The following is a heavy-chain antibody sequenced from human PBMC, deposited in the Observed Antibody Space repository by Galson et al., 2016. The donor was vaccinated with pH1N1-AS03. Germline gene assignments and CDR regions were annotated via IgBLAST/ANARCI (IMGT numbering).Heavy chain of an antibody. CDR1: GYTFTRYY. V-gene: IGHV1-46*01. CDR3: ARGGGSALDS. Sequence: SVKVSCKASGYTFTRYYMHWVRKAPGQGLEWMGIINPSDGGTSFAQKFQGRVNMTRDTSTSTVYMELSSLRSDDTAVYYCARGGGSALDSWGQGTLVTVSS. CDR2: INPSDGGT. D-gene: IGHD1-26*01. J-gene: IGHJ4*02.